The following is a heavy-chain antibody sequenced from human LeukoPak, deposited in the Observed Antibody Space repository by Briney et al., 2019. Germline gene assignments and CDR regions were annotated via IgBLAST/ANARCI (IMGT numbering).Heavy chain of an antibody. V-gene: IGHV3-30*18. CDR2: ISDDGRTE. CDR1: GFTFSSHG. Sequence: GGSLRLSCAASGFTFSSHGMHWVRQAPGKGLEWVAVISDDGRTEYYADSVKGRFTISRDNSKNTVSLQMNSLRDDDTAVFYCTKKGGNGSRYNFDYWGQGTLVTVSS. D-gene: IGHD2-15*01. J-gene: IGHJ4*02. CDR3: TKKGGNGSRYNFDY.